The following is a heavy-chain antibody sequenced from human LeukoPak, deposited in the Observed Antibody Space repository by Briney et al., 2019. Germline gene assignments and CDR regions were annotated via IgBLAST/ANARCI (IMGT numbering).Heavy chain of an antibody. CDR3: AGLTYDKRFDP. D-gene: IGHD3-9*01. Sequence: PGGSLRLSCTASGFTCSSCGMSWVRQAPGKGLKWVSYISTSGSTIYYADSVRGRFTVSRDNAKRSLYLQMTSLRAEDTAVYYCAGLTYDKRFDPWGQGTVVTVSS. CDR1: GFTCSSCG. CDR2: ISTSGSTI. V-gene: IGHV3-48*03. J-gene: IGHJ5*02.